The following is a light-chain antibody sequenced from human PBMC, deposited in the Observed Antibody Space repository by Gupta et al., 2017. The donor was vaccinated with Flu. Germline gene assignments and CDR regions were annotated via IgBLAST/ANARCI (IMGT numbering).Light chain of an antibody. CDR3: SSYTSSSTLYVV. Sequence: QSALTPPAYVSGSPGQSITISCTGASSDVGGYNYVSCYQQHPGKAPKLMIYEVSNRPSGVSNRFSGSKSGNSASLTISGLQAEDEADYYCSSYTSSSTLYVVFGGGTKLTVL. CDR2: EVS. J-gene: IGLJ2*01. V-gene: IGLV2-14*01. CDR1: SSDVGGYNY.